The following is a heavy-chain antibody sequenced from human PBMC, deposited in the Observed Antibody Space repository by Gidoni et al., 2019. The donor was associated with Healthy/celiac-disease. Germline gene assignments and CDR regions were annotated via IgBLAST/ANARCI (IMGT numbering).Heavy chain of an antibody. CDR1: GGTFSSYA. CDR3: ARQSSSGWYDY. CDR2: IIPIFGTA. J-gene: IGHJ4*02. D-gene: IGHD6-19*01. V-gene: IGHV1-69*01. Sequence: QVQLVQSGAEVQKPGSSVKVSRKASGGTFSSYAISWVRQAPGQGLEWMGGIIPIFGTANYAQKFQGRVTITADESTSTAYMGLSSLRSEDTAVYYCARQSSSGWYDYWGQGTLVTVSS.